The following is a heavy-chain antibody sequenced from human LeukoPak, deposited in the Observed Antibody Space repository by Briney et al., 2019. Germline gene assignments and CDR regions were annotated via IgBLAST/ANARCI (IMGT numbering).Heavy chain of an antibody. CDR3: ARESSSGWYSIDY. D-gene: IGHD6-19*01. CDR1: GFTVSSNY. CDR2: IYSGGST. J-gene: IGHJ4*02. V-gene: IGHV3-66*01. Sequence: SGGSLRLSCAASGFTVSSNYMSWVRQAPGKGLEWVSVIYSGGSTYYADSVKGRFTISRDNSKNTLYLQMNSLRAEDTAVYYCARESSSGWYSIDYWGQGTLVTVSS.